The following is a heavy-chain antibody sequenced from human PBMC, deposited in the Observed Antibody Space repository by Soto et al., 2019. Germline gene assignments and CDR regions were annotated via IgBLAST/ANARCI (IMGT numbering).Heavy chain of an antibody. CDR3: ARDRQRGYCTGGSCCSYFDY. CDR2: VDQSGST. D-gene: IGHD2-15*01. V-gene: IGHV4-34*01. Sequence: QVQLQQWGAGLLKPSETLSLTCAIYGGSFSGYYWSWIRQPPGMGLEWIGEVDQSGSTNYNTSLKSRVTISGDTSKNQFSLKLNSVTAADTAVYYCARDRQRGYCTGGSCCSYFDYWGQGALVIVSS. J-gene: IGHJ4*02. CDR1: GGSFSGYY.